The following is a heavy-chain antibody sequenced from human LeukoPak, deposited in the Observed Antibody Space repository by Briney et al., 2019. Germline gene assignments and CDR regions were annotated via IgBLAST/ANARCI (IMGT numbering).Heavy chain of an antibody. CDR1: GGSISSYY. D-gene: IGHD6-19*01. CDR3: ARDVLRSSGWLY. J-gene: IGHJ4*02. Sequence: ASETLSLTCTVSGGSISSYYWSWIRQPPGKGLEWIGYIYYSGSTNYNPSLKSRVTISVDTSKNQFSLKLSSVTAADTAVYYCARDVLRSSGWLYWGQGTLVTVSS. CDR2: IYYSGST. V-gene: IGHV4-59*12.